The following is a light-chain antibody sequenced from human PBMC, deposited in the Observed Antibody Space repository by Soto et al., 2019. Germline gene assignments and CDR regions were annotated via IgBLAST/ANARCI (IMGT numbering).Light chain of an antibody. CDR3: SSYAGNNNLI. CDR2: EVS. J-gene: IGLJ2*01. V-gene: IGLV2-8*01. Sequence: QSALTQPPSASGSAGQSVTISCTGNSSEVGGHNYVSWYQQHPGKAPKLMIYEVSKRPSGVPDRFSGSKSGNTASLTVSGLQAEDEADYYCSSYAGNNNLIFGGGTKVTVL. CDR1: SSEVGGHNY.